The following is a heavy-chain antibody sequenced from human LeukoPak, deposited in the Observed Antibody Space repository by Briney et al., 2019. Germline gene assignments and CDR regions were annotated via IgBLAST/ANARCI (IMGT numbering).Heavy chain of an antibody. D-gene: IGHD3-10*01. Sequence: PGGSLRLSCAASGFTFSSYAMSWVRQAPGKGLEWVSFISGSGDSTYYADSVKGRFTIFRDNSKNTLSVQMNSPRAEDTAVYYCGKNYYGSGSYYNGIDYWGQGTLVSVSS. V-gene: IGHV3-23*01. CDR2: ISGSGDST. J-gene: IGHJ4*02. CDR1: GFTFSSYA. CDR3: GKNYYGSGSYYNGIDY.